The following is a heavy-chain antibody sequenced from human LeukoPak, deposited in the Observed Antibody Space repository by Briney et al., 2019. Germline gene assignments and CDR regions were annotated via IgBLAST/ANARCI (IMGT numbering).Heavy chain of an antibody. CDR2: IYYSGST. Sequence: SETLSLTCTVSGGSISSYYWSWIRQPPGKGLEWIGYIYYSGSTNYNPSLKSRVTISVDTSKNQFSLKLSSVTAADTAVYYCARAPGSYYEWRYYFDYWGQGTLVTVSS. D-gene: IGHD3-10*01. CDR1: GGSISSYY. CDR3: ARAPGSYYEWRYYFDY. J-gene: IGHJ4*02. V-gene: IGHV4-59*01.